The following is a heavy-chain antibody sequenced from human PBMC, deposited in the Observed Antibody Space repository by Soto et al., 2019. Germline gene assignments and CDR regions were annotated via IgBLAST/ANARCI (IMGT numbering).Heavy chain of an antibody. Sequence: PGWSLRLSCAASGLNVNTNYMTWVRQAPGKGLEWLSIIHGGGNKFYSDSVKGRFTISRDTSKNTVYLQMSSLTVDDTAVYYCESGPTLPARLGSKYFDPSGQGTLGTV. V-gene: IGHV3-53*01. CDR1: GLNVNTNY. J-gene: IGHJ5*02. CDR3: ESGPTLPARLGSKYFDP. D-gene: IGHD6-6*01. CDR2: IHGGGNK.